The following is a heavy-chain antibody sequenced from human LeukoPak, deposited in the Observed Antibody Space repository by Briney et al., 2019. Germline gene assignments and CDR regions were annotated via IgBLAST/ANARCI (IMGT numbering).Heavy chain of an antibody. V-gene: IGHV3-23*01. CDR1: GITLSNYG. Sequence: GGSLRLSCVVSGITLSNYGMSWVRQAPGKGLEWVAGISDSGGRTNYADSVKGRFTISRDNPKNTLYLQMNSLRAEDTAVYFCAKRGVVIRVILVGFHKEAYYFDSWGQGALVTVSS. CDR2: ISDSGGRT. D-gene: IGHD3-22*01. J-gene: IGHJ4*02. CDR3: AKRGVVIRVILVGFHKEAYYFDS.